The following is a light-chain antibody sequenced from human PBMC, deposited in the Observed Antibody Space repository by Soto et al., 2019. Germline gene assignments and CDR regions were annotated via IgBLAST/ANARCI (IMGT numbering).Light chain of an antibody. Sequence: QSVLAQPASVSGSPGQSITISCTGTSSDVGTYSYVSWYQHHPGKAPKLIIYEVSNRPSGVSSRFSGSNSDNTASLTISGLLADDEADYYCSSYTTSSTPSYVFGTGTKVTV. J-gene: IGLJ1*01. CDR2: EVS. CDR1: SSDVGTYSY. CDR3: SSYTTSSTPSYV. V-gene: IGLV2-14*01.